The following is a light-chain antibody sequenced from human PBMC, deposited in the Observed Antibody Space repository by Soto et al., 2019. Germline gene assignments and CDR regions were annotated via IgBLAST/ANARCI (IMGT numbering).Light chain of an antibody. V-gene: IGLV2-14*01. CDR1: SSDVGGYNY. Sequence: QSVLTQPASVSGSRGQSITISCTGTSSDVGGYNYVSWYQQHPGKATKLMIYDVSNRPSGVSNRFSGSKSGNTASLTISGLQAEDEADYYCSSYTSSSTVVFGGGTKLTVL. CDR2: DVS. J-gene: IGLJ2*01. CDR3: SSYTSSSTVV.